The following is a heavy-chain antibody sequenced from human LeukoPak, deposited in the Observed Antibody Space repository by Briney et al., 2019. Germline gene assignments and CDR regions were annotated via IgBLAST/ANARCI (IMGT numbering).Heavy chain of an antibody. D-gene: IGHD3-10*01. Sequence: GGSLRLSCAASGFTFSSYGMHWVRQAPGKGLEWVAVISYDGSNKYYADSVKGRFTISRDNSKNTLYLQMNSLRAEDTAVYYCAKLAIRGALYYYYYMDVGGKGTTVTVSS. J-gene: IGHJ6*03. V-gene: IGHV3-30*18. CDR1: GFTFSSYG. CDR3: AKLAIRGALYYYYYMDV. CDR2: ISYDGSNK.